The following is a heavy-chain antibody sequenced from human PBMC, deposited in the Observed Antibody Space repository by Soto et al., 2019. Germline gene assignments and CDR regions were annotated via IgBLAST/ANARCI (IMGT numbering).Heavy chain of an antibody. CDR2: ISGSGGST. CDR1: GFTFSSYA. CDR3: ARRRDRHLGWFDP. V-gene: IGHV3-23*01. J-gene: IGHJ5*02. Sequence: PVGSLRLSGAASGFTFSSYAMSWVRQAPGKGLEWVSAISGSGGSTYYADSVKGRFTISRDNSKNTLYLQMNSLRAEDTAVYYCARRRDRHLGWFDPWGQGTLVTVSS.